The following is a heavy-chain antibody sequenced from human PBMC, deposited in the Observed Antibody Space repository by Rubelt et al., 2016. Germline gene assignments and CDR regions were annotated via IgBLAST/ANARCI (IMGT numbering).Heavy chain of an antibody. CDR1: GYTFTGYY. CDR2: INPNSGGT. CDR3: ARGQAGNDY. J-gene: IGHJ4*02. D-gene: IGHD6-19*01. V-gene: IGHV1-2*02. Sequence: QVQLVQSGAEVKKPGASVKVSCKASGYTFTGYYMHWVRQAPGQGLEWMGWINPNSGGTNYAQKVQGRVAMTRDTSISTAYMELSRLRSDDTAVYYCARGQAGNDYWGQGTLVTVSS.